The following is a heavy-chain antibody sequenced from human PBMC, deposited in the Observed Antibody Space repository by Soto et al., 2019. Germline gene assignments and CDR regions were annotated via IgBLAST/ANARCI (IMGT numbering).Heavy chain of an antibody. CDR3: ARGRGWRDN. CDR2: MDPKSGYT. V-gene: IGHV1-8*01. Sequence: SVKVSCKASGYTFTSYDINWVRQAAGHGLEWMGWMDPKSGYTDYAQKFQGRVTMTRNTSISTAYMELSSLRSEDTAVYYCARGRGWRDNWGQGTLVTVSS. CDR1: GYTFTSYD. D-gene: IGHD6-19*01. J-gene: IGHJ4*02.